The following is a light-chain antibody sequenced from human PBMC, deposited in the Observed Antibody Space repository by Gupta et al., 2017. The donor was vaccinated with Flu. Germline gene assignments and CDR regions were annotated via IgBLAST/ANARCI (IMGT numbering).Light chain of an antibody. V-gene: IGKV3-11*01. CDR2: DGT. CDR1: QSISRA. Sequence: LLTQSPATLSLSPGERATLSCRASQSISRALAWYQQRPGQAPRVVIFDGTKRAPGIPARFSGRGSGTDFTLIIDSLEPEDFAVYHCQQRYNWPYTFG. J-gene: IGKJ2*01. CDR3: QQRYNWPYT.